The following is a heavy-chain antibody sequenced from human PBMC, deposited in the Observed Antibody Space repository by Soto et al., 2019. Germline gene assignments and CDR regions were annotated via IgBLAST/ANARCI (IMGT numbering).Heavy chain of an antibody. Sequence: TLSLTCRVSGGSIGSGNYYWNWIRHPPGKGLEWIGYIYHSGITYYNPSLNSRVTISVDMSKNQFSLRLSSVTAADTAVYYCAREDYTGNSRFLDYWGQGVLVNVYS. CDR3: AREDYTGNSRFLDY. D-gene: IGHD3-9*01. CDR1: GGSIGSGNYY. V-gene: IGHV4-30-4*01. J-gene: IGHJ4*02. CDR2: IYHSGIT.